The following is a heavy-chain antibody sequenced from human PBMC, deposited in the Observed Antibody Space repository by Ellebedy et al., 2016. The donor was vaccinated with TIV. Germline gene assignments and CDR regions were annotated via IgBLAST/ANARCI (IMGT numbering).Heavy chain of an antibody. CDR1: GGTFSSYA. D-gene: IGHD2-21*02. Sequence: AASVKVSCKASGGTFSSYAISWVRQAPGQGLEWMGGIIPIFGTANYAQKFQGRVTITADESTSTAYMELSSLRSEDTAVYYCARGRYCGGDCYSKFDYWGQGTLVTVSS. V-gene: IGHV1-69*13. CDR3: ARGRYCGGDCYSKFDY. J-gene: IGHJ4*02. CDR2: IIPIFGTA.